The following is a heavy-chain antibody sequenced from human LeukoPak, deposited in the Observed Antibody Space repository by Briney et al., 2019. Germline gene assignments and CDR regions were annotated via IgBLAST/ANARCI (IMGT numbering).Heavy chain of an antibody. CDR3: AKEDFDY. CDR2: ISNSGSTK. CDR1: GFTFSSYE. V-gene: IGHV3-48*03. J-gene: IGHJ4*02. Sequence: GGSLRLSCAASGFTFSSYEMNWIRQAPGKGLEWISYISNSGSTKYYADSVKGRFTISRDNRKSSLHLEMNSLRLEDTAFYYCAKEDFDYWGQGTLVTVSS.